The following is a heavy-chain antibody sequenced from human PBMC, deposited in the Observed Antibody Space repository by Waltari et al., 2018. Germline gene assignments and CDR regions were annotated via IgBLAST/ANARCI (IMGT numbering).Heavy chain of an antibody. D-gene: IGHD3-3*01. V-gene: IGHV1-18*01. CDR1: GYTFTSYG. CDR2: SSAYNGNT. J-gene: IGHJ6*03. CDR3: ARDGELYYDFLYYYMDV. Sequence: QVQLVQSGAEVKKPGASVKVSCKASGYTFTSYGISWVRQAPGQGLEWMGWSSAYNGNTNYAQKLQGRVTMTTDTSTSTAYMELRSLRSDDTAVYYCARDGELYYDFLYYYMDVWGKGTTVTVSS.